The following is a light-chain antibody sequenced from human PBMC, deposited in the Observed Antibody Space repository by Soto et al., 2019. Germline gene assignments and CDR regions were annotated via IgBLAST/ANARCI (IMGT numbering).Light chain of an antibody. CDR1: SSDVGGYNY. CDR3: TSYAGGNNV. Sequence: QSALTQPPSASGSPGQSVTISCTGTSSDVGGYNYVSWYQQHPGKVPKLMVYDVNKRPSGVPDRFSGSKSCNTASLTVSGLQAEDEADYYCTSYAGGNNVFGTGTKLTVL. V-gene: IGLV2-8*01. CDR2: DVN. J-gene: IGLJ1*01.